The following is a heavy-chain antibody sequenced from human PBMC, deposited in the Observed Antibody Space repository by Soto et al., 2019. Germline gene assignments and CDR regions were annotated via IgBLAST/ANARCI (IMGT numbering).Heavy chain of an antibody. CDR1: GFTFSAYW. D-gene: IGHD1-1*01. CDR3: ARGTRVSSTGTGDH. V-gene: IGHV3-74*01. Sequence: PGGAQRVACSVSGFTFSAYWMHWVRQVPGKGLTWVSRISDDGSTATYADSVKGRFVISRDNAKNGLYLEMNTLRADDSGLYYCARGTRVSSTGTGDHWGRGTPVTVYS. CDR2: ISDDGSTA. J-gene: IGHJ4*02.